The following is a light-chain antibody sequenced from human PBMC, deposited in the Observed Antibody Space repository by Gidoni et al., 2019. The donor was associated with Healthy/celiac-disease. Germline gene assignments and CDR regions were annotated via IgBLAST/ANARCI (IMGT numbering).Light chain of an antibody. CDR3: SSYTSSSTLV. J-gene: IGLJ2*01. CDR1: SSDVGGYNY. CDR2: EVS. Sequence: QSALTQHASVSGSPGQPITISCTGTSSDVGGYNYVSWYQQHPGKAPKLMIYEVSNRPSGVSHRFSGSKSGNTASLTISGLQAEDEADYYCSSYTSSSTLVFGGGTKLTVL. V-gene: IGLV2-14*01.